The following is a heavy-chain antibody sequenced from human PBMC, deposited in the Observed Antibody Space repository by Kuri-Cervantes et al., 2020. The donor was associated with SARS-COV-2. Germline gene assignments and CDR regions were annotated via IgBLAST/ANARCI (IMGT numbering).Heavy chain of an antibody. J-gene: IGHJ3*02. V-gene: IGHV1-8*01. CDR1: GYTFTSCD. CDR2: MNPNSGNT. CDR3: ARGTTVVKVDI. Sequence: ASVKVSCKASGYTFTSCDINWVRQATGQGLEWMGWMNPNSGNTGYAQKFQGRVTVTRNTSISTAYMELSSLRSEDTAVYYCARGTTVVKVDIWGQGTMVTVSS. D-gene: IGHD4-23*01.